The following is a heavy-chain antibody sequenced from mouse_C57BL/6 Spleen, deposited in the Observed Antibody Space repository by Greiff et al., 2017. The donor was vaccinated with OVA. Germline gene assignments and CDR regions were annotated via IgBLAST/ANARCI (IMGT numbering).Heavy chain of an antibody. Sequence: QVQLQQPGAELVKPGASVTLSCKASGYTFTSYWMHWVKQRPGRGLEWIGRIDPNSGGTKYNEKFKSKATLTVDNPSSTAYMQLSSLTSEDSAVYYCARITTVVAHWYFDVWGTGTTVNVAS. CDR2: IDPNSGGT. J-gene: IGHJ1*03. D-gene: IGHD1-1*01. CDR3: ARITTVVAHWYFDV. V-gene: IGHV1-72*01. CDR1: GYTFTSYW.